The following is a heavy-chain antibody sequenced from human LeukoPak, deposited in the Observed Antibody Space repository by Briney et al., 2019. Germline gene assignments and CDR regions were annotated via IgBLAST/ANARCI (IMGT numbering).Heavy chain of an antibody. CDR1: GFTFSSYS. CDR3: ARDHYGSGSFRSDY. V-gene: IGHV3-21*01. D-gene: IGHD3-10*01. J-gene: IGHJ4*02. CDR2: ISSSSSYI. Sequence: PGGSLRLSCAASGFTFSSYSMNWVRQAPGKGLEWVSSISSSSSYIYYADSVKGRFTNSRDNAKNSLYLQMNSLRAEDTAVYYCARDHYGSGSFRSDYWGQGTLVTVSS.